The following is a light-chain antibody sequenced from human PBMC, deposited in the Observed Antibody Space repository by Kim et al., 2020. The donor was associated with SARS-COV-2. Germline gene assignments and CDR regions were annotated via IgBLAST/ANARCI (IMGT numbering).Light chain of an antibody. Sequence: PGGRSPPPRQASPRCSRRYLGREQPKPGPAPRLLIYGASSRATGIPDRFSGSGSGTDFTLTISRLEPEDFAVYYCQQYGTSPEWTFGQGTKVDIK. CDR3: QQYGTSPEWT. CDR2: GAS. CDR1: PRCSRRY. J-gene: IGKJ1*01. V-gene: IGKV3-20*01.